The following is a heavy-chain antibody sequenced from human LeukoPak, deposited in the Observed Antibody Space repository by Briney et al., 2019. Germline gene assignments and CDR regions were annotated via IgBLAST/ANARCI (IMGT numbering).Heavy chain of an antibody. CDR2: MWYDGSKK. D-gene: IGHD3-10*01. V-gene: IGHV3-33*01. Sequence: GRSLRLSCAASGFRFSNFGMHWVRQAPGKGLEWVATMWYDGSKKYYGDSVKGRFTISRDNSMDTLFLQMNSLRAEDTAVYHCARGSFGVDYWGQGTLVTVS. CDR1: GFRFSNFG. CDR3: ARGSFGVDY. J-gene: IGHJ4*02.